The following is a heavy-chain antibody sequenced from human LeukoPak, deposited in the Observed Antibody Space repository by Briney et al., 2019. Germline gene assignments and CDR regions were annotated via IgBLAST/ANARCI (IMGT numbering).Heavy chain of an antibody. J-gene: IGHJ5*02. CDR3: ARDLGIAVAGNNWFDP. CDR2: IIPIFGTA. CDR1: GGTFSSYA. Sequence: SVKVSCKASGGTFSSYAISWVRQAPGQGLEWMGGIIPIFGTANYAQKFQGRVTITTDESTRTAYMELSSLRSEDTAVYYCARDLGIAVAGNNWFDPWGQGTLVTVSS. D-gene: IGHD6-19*01. V-gene: IGHV1-69*05.